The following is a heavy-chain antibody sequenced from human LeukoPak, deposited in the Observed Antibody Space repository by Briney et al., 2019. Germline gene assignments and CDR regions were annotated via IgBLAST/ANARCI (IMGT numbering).Heavy chain of an antibody. V-gene: IGHV3-23*01. CDR2: ISGSGGST. CDR1: GLTLSSYA. Sequence: GGSLRLSCAASGLTLSSYAMSWVRQAPGKGLECVSGISGSGGSTYYADSVKGRFTISRDNSKTTLYLQMNSLRAEDTAVYYCAKRPVVGEYYFDYWGQGTLVPVSS. CDR3: AKRPVVGEYYFDY. D-gene: IGHD6-19*01. J-gene: IGHJ4*02.